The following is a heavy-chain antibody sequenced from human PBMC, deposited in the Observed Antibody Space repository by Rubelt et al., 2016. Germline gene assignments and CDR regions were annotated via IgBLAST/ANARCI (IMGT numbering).Heavy chain of an antibody. V-gene: IGHV4-34*01. Sequence: QVQLQQWGAGVLKPSETLSLTCAVYGGSLNGYYWSWFRQAPGKGLEWIGEISPRGRTNYNPSLTSRVIMSVDTSKNQVSLRRTAVTAADTAVYYCARETPAARGLFDPWGHGTRVTVSS. D-gene: IGHD2-2*01. J-gene: IGHJ5*02. CDR1: GGSLNGYY. CDR2: ISPRGRT. CDR3: ARETPAARGLFDP.